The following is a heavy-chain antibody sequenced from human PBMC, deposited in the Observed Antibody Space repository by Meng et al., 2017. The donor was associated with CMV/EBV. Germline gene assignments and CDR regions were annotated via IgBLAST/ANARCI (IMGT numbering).Heavy chain of an antibody. J-gene: IGHJ6*02. D-gene: IGHD1/OR15-1a*01. CDR1: GYTFTSYY. CDR3: ARVRKANTEGLYYYYGMDV. Sequence: ASVKVSCKASGYTFTSYYMHWVRQAPGQGLEWMGIINPSGGSTSYAQKFQGRVTMTRGTSTSTVYMELSSLRSEDTAVYYCARVRKANTEGLYYYYGMDVWGQGTTVTVSS. V-gene: IGHV1-46*01. CDR2: INPSGGST.